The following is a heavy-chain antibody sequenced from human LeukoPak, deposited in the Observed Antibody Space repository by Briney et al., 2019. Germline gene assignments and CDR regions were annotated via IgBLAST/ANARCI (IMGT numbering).Heavy chain of an antibody. V-gene: IGHV4-39*01. CDR1: GGSISSSSYY. CDR3: ARLRDDFWSGYSYRYFDY. Sequence: SETLSLTCTVSGGSISSSSYYWGWIRQPPGKGLEGIGSIYYSGSTYYNPSLKSRVTISVDTSKNQFSLKLSSVTAADTAVYYCARLRDDFWSGYSYRYFDYWGQGTLVTVSS. CDR2: IYYSGST. J-gene: IGHJ4*02. D-gene: IGHD3-3*01.